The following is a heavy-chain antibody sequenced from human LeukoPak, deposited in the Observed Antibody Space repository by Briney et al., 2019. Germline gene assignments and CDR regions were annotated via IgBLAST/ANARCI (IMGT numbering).Heavy chain of an antibody. CDR3: ARRGGSSWPLLVCYFDY. Sequence: ASVNVSCKASGYTFTSYYMQWVRQAPGQGLEGMGMINPSRGTTSYAQKFHGRVTMTRDTSTSTVYMELSSLRSEDTAVYYCARRGGSSWPLLVCYFDYWGQGTLVTVSS. D-gene: IGHD6-13*01. CDR1: GYTFTSYY. CDR2: INPSRGTT. V-gene: IGHV1-46*01. J-gene: IGHJ4*02.